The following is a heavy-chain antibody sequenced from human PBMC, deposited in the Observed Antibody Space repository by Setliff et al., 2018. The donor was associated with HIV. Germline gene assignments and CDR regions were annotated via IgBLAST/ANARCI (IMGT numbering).Heavy chain of an antibody. D-gene: IGHD6-13*01. CDR1: GGSISSYY. Sequence: SETLSLTCTVSGGSISSYYWSWIRQPPGKGLEWIGYIYYSGGTTYNPSLKSRVTISVGASKSQFSLNLTSVTAADTAVYYCARGIAAAVGAFDIWGQGTMVTVSS. J-gene: IGHJ3*02. CDR3: ARGIAAAVGAFDI. CDR2: IYYSGGT. V-gene: IGHV4-59*08.